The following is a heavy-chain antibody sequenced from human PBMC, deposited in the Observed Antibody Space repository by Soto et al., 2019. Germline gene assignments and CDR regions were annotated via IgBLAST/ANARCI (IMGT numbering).Heavy chain of an antibody. V-gene: IGHV1-18*01. CDR2: VSANNGHT. Sequence: ASVKVSCKASGFTFSNYGLNWVRQAPGQGLEWMGWVSANNGHTNYAQSLQGRVSMTTDTSTSTAYMELRGLTFDDTAVYYCARDIESVTAKHFFYYYAMDVWG. D-gene: IGHD2-8*01. CDR3: ARDIESVTAKHFFYYYAMDV. J-gene: IGHJ6*02. CDR1: GFTFSNYG.